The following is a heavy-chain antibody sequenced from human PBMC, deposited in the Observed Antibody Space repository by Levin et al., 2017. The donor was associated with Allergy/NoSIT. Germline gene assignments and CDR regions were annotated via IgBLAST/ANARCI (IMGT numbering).Heavy chain of an antibody. CDR2: INSDGSST. CDR3: ASVVVAARY. Sequence: GGSLRLSCAASGFTFSSYWMHWVRQAPGKGRVWVSRINSDGSSTSYADSVKGRFTISRDNDKNTLYLQMNSLRAEDTAVYYCASVVVAARYWGQGTLVTVSS. D-gene: IGHD2-15*01. CDR1: GFTFSSYW. J-gene: IGHJ4*02. V-gene: IGHV3-74*01.